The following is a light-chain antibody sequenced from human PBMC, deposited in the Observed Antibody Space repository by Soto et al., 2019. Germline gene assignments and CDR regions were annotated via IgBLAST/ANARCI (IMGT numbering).Light chain of an antibody. CDR2: LGS. V-gene: IGKV2-28*01. J-gene: IGKJ1*01. CDR1: QSLLHNNGYNY. CDR3: MQALRTLWT. Sequence: DIVMTQSPLSLPVTPGEPASISCRSSQSLLHNNGYNYLDWYLQKPGQSPQLLIYLGSNRASGVPGRFSCSGSGKYFTRKTSRVEAEDVGVYYCMQALRTLWTVGQGTKVDIK.